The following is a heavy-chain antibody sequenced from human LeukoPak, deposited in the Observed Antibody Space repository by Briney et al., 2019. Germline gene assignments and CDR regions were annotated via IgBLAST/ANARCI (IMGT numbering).Heavy chain of an antibody. V-gene: IGHV4-59*12. J-gene: IGHJ3*01. D-gene: IGHD2-15*01. CDR2: IYYSGST. CDR3: AREWGYCGGDSCYSIDF. CDR1: GGSISSFY. Sequence: PSETLSLTCTVSGGSISSFYWSWIRQPPGKGLEWIGYIYYSGSTYYNPSFKSRVTISVDTSKNQFSLQLTSVTAADTAVYYCAREWGYCGGDSCYSIDFWGQGTMVTVSS.